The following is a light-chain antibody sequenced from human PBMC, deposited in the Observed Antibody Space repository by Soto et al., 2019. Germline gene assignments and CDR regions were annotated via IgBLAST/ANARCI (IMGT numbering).Light chain of an antibody. CDR2: DVS. Sequence: QAVRTQPASVSGSPGQSITISCTGTSSDVGGYNYVSWYQQHPGKAPKLMIYDVSNRPSGVSNRFSGSKSGNTASLTISGLQAEDEADYYCSSYTSSSTLENVFGTGTKVTVL. V-gene: IGLV2-14*01. CDR1: SSDVGGYNY. J-gene: IGLJ1*01. CDR3: SSYTSSSTLENV.